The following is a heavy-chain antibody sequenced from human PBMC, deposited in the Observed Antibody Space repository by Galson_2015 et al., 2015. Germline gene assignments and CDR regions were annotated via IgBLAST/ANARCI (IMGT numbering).Heavy chain of an antibody. D-gene: IGHD1-26*01. CDR3: ARDKGIVGATSFGYYGMDV. CDR1: GFTFSSYG. Sequence: SLRLSCAASGFTFSSYGMHWVRQAPGKGLEWVAVIWYDGSNKYYADSVKGRFTISRDNSKSTLYLQMNSLRAEDTAVYYCARDKGIVGATSFGYYGMDVWGQGTTVTVSS. CDR2: IWYDGSNK. V-gene: IGHV3-33*01. J-gene: IGHJ6*02.